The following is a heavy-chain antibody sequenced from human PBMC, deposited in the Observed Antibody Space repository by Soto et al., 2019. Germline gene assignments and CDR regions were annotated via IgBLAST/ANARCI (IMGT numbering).Heavy chain of an antibody. V-gene: IGHV3-23*01. Sequence: GGSLRLSCAASGFTFSNYAMSWVRQAPGKGLEWVSAINDSGGSTYSADSVKGRFTISRDNSKNTLYLQMNSLRADDTAVYYCARRRDASGSYFDSWGQGTLVTVSS. CDR3: ARRRDASGSYFDS. CDR1: GFTFSNYA. D-gene: IGHD3-10*01. J-gene: IGHJ4*02. CDR2: INDSGGST.